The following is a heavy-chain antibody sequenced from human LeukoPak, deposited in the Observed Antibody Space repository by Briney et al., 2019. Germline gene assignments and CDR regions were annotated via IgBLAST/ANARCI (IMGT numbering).Heavy chain of an antibody. Sequence: ASVKVSPTASRYTDTLYYMYSVRQAPGQGLEWMGWINPNSGGTNYAQKFQGRVTMTRDTSISTAYMELNRLRSDDTDVYYCASHRDDGSGIMDDWGQGTLVTVSS. CDR1: RYTDTLYY. CDR3: ASHRDDGSGIMDD. D-gene: IGHD3-10*01. J-gene: IGHJ4*02. CDR2: INPNSGGT. V-gene: IGHV1-2*02.